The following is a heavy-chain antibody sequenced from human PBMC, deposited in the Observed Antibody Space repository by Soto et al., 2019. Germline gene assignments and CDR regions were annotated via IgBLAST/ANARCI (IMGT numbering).Heavy chain of an antibody. CDR3: ARDEGIAARRGVYNWFDP. CDR2: INPNSGGT. V-gene: IGHV1-2*02. D-gene: IGHD6-6*01. J-gene: IGHJ5*02. CDR1: GDTFTVYF. Sequence: ASVKVSCKASGDTFTVYFMHWVRQAPGQGLEWMGWINPNSGGTNYAQKFQGRVTMTRDTSISTAYMELSRLRSDDTAVYYCARDEGIAARRGVYNWFDPWGQGTLVTVSS.